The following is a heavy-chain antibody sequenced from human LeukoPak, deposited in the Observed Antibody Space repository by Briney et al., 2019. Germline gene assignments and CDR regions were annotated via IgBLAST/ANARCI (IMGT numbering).Heavy chain of an antibody. CDR2: INQDGSEK. J-gene: IGHJ3*02. Sequence: GGSLRLSCAASGFTFSIYWMSWVRQAPGKGLEWVANINQDGSEKYYVDSVKGRFTISRDNAKNSLYLQMNSLRAEDTAVYYCADMTGYSGRKDAFDIWGQGTMVTVSS. V-gene: IGHV3-7*03. CDR1: GFTFSIYW. D-gene: IGHD1-26*01. CDR3: ADMTGYSGRKDAFDI.